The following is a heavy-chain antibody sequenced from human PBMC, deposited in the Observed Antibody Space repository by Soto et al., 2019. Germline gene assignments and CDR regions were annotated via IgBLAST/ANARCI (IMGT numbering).Heavy chain of an antibody. J-gene: IGHJ4*02. CDR2: IYPGDSDT. V-gene: IGHV5-51*01. CDR3: ARPKYSSSWSYYFDY. Sequence: GESLKISCKGSGYSFTSYWIGWVRQMPVKGLEWMGIIYPGDSDTRYSPSSQGQVTISADKSISTAYLQWSSLKASDTAMYYCARPKYSSSWSYYFDYWGQGTLVTVSS. D-gene: IGHD6-13*01. CDR1: GYSFTSYW.